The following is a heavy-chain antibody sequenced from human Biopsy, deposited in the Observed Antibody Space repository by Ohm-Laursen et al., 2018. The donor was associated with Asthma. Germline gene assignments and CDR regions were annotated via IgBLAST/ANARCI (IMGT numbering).Heavy chain of an antibody. Sequence: GASVKVSCKASGYTFISYAIHWVRQAPGQRLEWMGWINAGNGNTKYSQKFQGRVTITRDTSASTAYMELRSLRSEDTAVYYCARDRRQSSSGEDWFDPWGQGTLVTVSS. D-gene: IGHD3-16*01. J-gene: IGHJ5*02. CDR2: INAGNGNT. CDR3: ARDRRQSSSGEDWFDP. CDR1: GYTFISYA. V-gene: IGHV1-3*01.